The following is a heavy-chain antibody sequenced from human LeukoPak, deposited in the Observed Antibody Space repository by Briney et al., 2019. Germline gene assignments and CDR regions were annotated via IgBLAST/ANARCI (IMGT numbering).Heavy chain of an antibody. CDR1: GFTFSSYG. J-gene: IGHJ3*02. Sequence: PGGSLRLSCAASGFTFSSYGMSWVRQAPGKGLEWVSAISGSGGSTYYADSVKGRFTISRDNSKNTLYLQMNSLRAEDTAVYYCAKDSPTHPEEDVVEMATIEFWESLRIDAFDIWGQGTMVTVSS. CDR3: AKDSPTHPEEDVVEMATIEFWESLRIDAFDI. V-gene: IGHV3-23*01. CDR2: ISGSGGST. D-gene: IGHD5-24*01.